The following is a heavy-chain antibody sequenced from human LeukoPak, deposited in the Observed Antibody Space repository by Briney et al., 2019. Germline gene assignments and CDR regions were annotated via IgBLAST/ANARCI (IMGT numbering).Heavy chain of an antibody. CDR1: GYNFAGSG. CDR2: ISAYNSDT. J-gene: IGHJ4*02. V-gene: IGHV1-18*01. CDR3: AKVFFEDYYGSGTFGYFDY. D-gene: IGHD3-10*01. Sequence: ASVKVSCKASGYNFAGSGISWVRQAPGQGLEWMGWISAYNSDTNYAQEFHGRVTLTTDTPTSTAYMELRSLRSDDTAVYYCAKVFFEDYYGSGTFGYFDYWGQGTLVTVSS.